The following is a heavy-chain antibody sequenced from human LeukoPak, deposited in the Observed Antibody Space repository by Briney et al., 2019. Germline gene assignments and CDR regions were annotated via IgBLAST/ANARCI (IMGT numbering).Heavy chain of an antibody. CDR3: ARDRVVPAAMDSDYYYYMDV. Sequence: GGSLRLSCAASGFTVSSNYMSWVRQAPGKGLEWVSVIYSGGSTYYADSVKGRFTISRDNSKNTLYLQMNSLRAEDTAVYYCARDRVVPAAMDSDYYYYMDVWGKGTTVTVSS. CDR2: IYSGGST. CDR1: GFTVSSNY. J-gene: IGHJ6*03. D-gene: IGHD2-2*01. V-gene: IGHV3-53*01.